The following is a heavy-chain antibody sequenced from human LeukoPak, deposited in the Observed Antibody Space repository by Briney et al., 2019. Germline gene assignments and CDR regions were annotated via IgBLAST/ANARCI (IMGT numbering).Heavy chain of an antibody. CDR2: INHSGST. Sequence: SETQSLTCAVYGGSFSGYYWSWIRQPLGKGLEWIGAINHSGSTNYNPSLKSRVTISVDTSKNQFSLKLSSVTAADTAVYYCAKGIAAAGTRAFDYWGQGTLVTVSS. CDR1: GGSFSGYY. CDR3: AKGIAAAGTRAFDY. V-gene: IGHV4-34*01. J-gene: IGHJ4*02. D-gene: IGHD6-13*01.